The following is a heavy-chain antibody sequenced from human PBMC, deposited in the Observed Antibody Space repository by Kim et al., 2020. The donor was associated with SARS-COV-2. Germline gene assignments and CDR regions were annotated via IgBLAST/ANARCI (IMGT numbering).Heavy chain of an antibody. CDR2: ISHSGIS. V-gene: IGHV4-34*01. J-gene: IGHJ5*02. CDR3: ARGDPVTTIRKRCFDP. Sequence: SETLSLTCAVYGESFSDYYWTWIRQSPGKGLEWIGEISHSGISNYNPSLKSRIAMSVDTSKTQFSLNLNSVTAADTAIYYCARGDPVTTIRKRCFDPWGHGTLVTVSS. D-gene: IGHD3-22*01. CDR1: GESFSDYY.